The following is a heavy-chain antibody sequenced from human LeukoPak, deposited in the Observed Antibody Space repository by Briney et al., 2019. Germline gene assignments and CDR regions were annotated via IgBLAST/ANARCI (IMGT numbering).Heavy chain of an antibody. J-gene: IGHJ4*02. CDR1: GFTVSTHY. V-gene: IGHV3-66*01. CDR2: IYSDGST. D-gene: IGHD2-15*01. Sequence: GGSLRLSCAASGFTVSTHYMNWVRQAPGKGLEWVSLIYSDGSTYYADSVKGRFTISRDNSKNTLYLQMNSLRAEDTAVYYCARDLGYCSGSTCYVGYFDYWGQGTLVTVSS. CDR3: ARDLGYCSGSTCYVGYFDY.